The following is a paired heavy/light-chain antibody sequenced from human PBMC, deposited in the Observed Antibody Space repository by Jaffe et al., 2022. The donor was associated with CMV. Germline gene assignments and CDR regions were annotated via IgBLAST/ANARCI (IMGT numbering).Light chain of an antibody. CDR1: QSIRNNY. V-gene: IGKV3-20*01. J-gene: IGKJ2*01. CDR3: QQYSGAPDT. CDR2: DAS. Sequence: EIVLTQSPGTLSLSPGERATLSCRASQSIRNNYLAWFQHKPGQAPRLLIYDASSRATGIPERFSGSGSGTDFSLTISGLEPEDFVVYYCQQYSGAPDTFGQGTKLEIK.
Heavy chain of an antibody. Sequence: EVQLVESGGDLVQPGGSLRLSCAVSGFSISNFWMNWVRQAPGRGPEWVAHAYKDGTKTYVDSVRGRFTISRDDAKNSLYLQMNSLRDDDTAVYYCTRTPYGASVNWGHGTLVTVSS. J-gene: IGHJ4*01. CDR1: GFSISNFW. D-gene: IGHD2-21*01. V-gene: IGHV3-7*03. CDR2: AYKDGTK. CDR3: TRTPYGASVN.